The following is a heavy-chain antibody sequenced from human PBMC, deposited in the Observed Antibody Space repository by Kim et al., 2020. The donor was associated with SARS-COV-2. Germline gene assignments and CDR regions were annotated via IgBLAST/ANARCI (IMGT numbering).Heavy chain of an antibody. CDR2: ISGSGDST. D-gene: IGHD3-10*01. Sequence: GGSLRLSCAASGFTFSSNSMSWVRQAPGKGLEWVALISGSGDSTHYADSVKGRFTISRDISKNTLYLQMNSLRAEDTAVYHCAKKYYVSGSYSTFDYWGLGTLATVSS. CDR3: AKKYYVSGSYSTFDY. J-gene: IGHJ4*02. CDR1: GFTFSSNS. V-gene: IGHV3-23*01.